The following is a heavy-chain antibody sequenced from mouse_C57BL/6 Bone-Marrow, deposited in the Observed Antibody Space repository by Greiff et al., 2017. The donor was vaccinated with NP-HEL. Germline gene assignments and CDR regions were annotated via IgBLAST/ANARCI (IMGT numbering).Heavy chain of an antibody. CDR1: GFTFSDYY. J-gene: IGHJ2*01. V-gene: IGHV5-16*01. Sequence: VQLKESEGGLVQPGSSMKLSCTASGFTFSDYYMAWVRQVPEKGLEWVANINYDGSSTYYLDSLKSRFIISRDNAKNILYLQMSSLKSEDTATYYCARDRRGSSYNYFDYWGQGTTLTVSS. CDR3: ARDRRGSSYNYFDY. D-gene: IGHD1-1*01. CDR2: INYDGSST.